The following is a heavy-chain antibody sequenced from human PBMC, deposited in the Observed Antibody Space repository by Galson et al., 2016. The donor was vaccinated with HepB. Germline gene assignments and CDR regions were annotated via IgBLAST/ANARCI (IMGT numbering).Heavy chain of an antibody. J-gene: IGHJ3*02. D-gene: IGHD1-26*01. V-gene: IGHV1-69*13. CDR3: AKGLLGVSGAFDI. CDR1: GDTLSTYG. CDR2: IIPNMNTA. Sequence: SVKVSCTASGDTLSTYGFRWVRQAPGQALEWVGGIIPNMNTATYAHSFQGRVTIAADEYRNTVYMELNSLRSDDTAVYYCAKGLLGVSGAFDIWGQGTMVTVSS.